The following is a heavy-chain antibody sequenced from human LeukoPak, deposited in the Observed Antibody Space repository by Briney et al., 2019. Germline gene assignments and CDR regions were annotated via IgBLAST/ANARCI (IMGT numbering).Heavy chain of an antibody. Sequence: PGGSLRLSCAASGFTFSSYAMHWVRQAPGKGLEWVAVISYDGSNKYYADSVKGRFTISRDNSKNTLYLQMNSLRAEDTAVYYCAKDRDYVWGSYNLWGQGTLVTVSS. D-gene: IGHD3-16*01. CDR1: GFTFSSYA. V-gene: IGHV3-30-3*01. CDR2: ISYDGSNK. CDR3: AKDRDYVWGSYNL. J-gene: IGHJ5*02.